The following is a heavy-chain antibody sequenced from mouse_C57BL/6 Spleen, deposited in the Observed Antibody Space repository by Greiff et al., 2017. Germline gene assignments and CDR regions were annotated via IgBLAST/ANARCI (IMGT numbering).Heavy chain of an antibody. CDR3: SRPDDYDGEDYYAMDY. Sequence: EVKLVESVAELVRPGASVKLSCTASGFNIKNTYMHWVKQRPEQGLEWIGRIDPATGNSTYDPKFQGKATLTADTSSNTAYLQLSSLTSEDTAIYARSRPDDYDGEDYYAMDYWGQGTSVTVSS. CDR1: GFNIKNTY. J-gene: IGHJ4*01. D-gene: IGHD2-4*01. V-gene: IGHV14-3*01. CDR2: IDPATGNS.